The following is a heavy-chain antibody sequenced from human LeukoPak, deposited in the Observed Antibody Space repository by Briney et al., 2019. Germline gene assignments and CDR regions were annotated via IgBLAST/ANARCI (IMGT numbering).Heavy chain of an antibody. CDR2: IYHSGTT. Sequence: PSDTLSLTCAVSGYSITSSSWWGWIRQPPGKGLEWIGYIYHSGTTYYNPSLQSRVTMSVDTSKNQFSLKLSSVTAVDTAVYYCARFREYSSSSLYDYWGQGTLVTVSS. V-gene: IGHV4-28*01. J-gene: IGHJ4*02. D-gene: IGHD6-6*01. CDR3: ARFREYSSSSLYDY. CDR1: GYSITSSSW.